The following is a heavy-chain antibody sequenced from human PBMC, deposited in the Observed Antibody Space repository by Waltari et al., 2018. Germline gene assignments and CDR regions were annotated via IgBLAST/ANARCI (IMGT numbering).Heavy chain of an antibody. J-gene: IGHJ4*02. Sequence: DVQLVESGGCLVQPGGSLRLSCAVTEFTFSRFWMHWVRQVPGRGLGGVSSIGKDGRRTNYAESVKGRFTISRDNAKSILYLQMNSLRGEDSAVYFCARGTPYSSGRESADYWGQGTLVTVSS. V-gene: IGHV3-74*01. CDR3: ARGTPYSSGRESADY. CDR1: EFTFSRFW. D-gene: IGHD6-19*01. CDR2: IGKDGRRT.